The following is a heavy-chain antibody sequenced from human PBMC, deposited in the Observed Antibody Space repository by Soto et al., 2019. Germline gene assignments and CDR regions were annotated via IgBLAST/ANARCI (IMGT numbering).Heavy chain of an antibody. CDR1: GFTFSSYW. CDR2: KKQDGSEK. V-gene: IGHV3-7*01. J-gene: IGHJ4*02. D-gene: IGHD5-12*01. CDR3: ARTRVGYSGYDWVLRY. Sequence: GGSLRLSCAASGFTFSSYWMSWVRQAPGKGLEWVANKKQDGSEKYYVDSVKGRFTISRDNAKNSLYLQMNSLRAEDMAVYYCARTRVGYSGYDWVLRYWGQGTLVTVSS.